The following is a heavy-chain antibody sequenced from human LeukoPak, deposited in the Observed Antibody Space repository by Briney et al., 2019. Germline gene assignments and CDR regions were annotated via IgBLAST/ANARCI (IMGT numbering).Heavy chain of an antibody. D-gene: IGHD6-13*01. CDR3: ARPTSRGIAAADY. J-gene: IGHJ4*02. Sequence: GGSLRLSCAASGFTFDDYGMSWVRQAPGKGLEWVSGLNWNGGSTGYADSVKGRFTISRDNAKNSLYLQMNSLRAEDTAVYYCARPTSRGIAAADYWGQGTLVTVSS. V-gene: IGHV3-20*04. CDR2: LNWNGGST. CDR1: GFTFDDYG.